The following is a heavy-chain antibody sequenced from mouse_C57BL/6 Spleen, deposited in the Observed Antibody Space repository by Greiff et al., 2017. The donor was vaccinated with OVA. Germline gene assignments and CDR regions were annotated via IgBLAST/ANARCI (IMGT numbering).Heavy chain of an antibody. CDR1: GFTFSSYA. D-gene: IGHD1-1*01. CDR3: ARDYYGGY. J-gene: IGHJ2*01. Sequence: EVMLVDSGGGLVKPGGSLKLSCAASGFTFSSYAMSWVRQTPEKRLEWVATISDGGSYTYYPDNVKGRFTISRDNAKNNLYLQMSHLKSEDTAMYYCARDYYGGYRGQGTTLTVSS. V-gene: IGHV5-4*01. CDR2: ISDGGSYT.